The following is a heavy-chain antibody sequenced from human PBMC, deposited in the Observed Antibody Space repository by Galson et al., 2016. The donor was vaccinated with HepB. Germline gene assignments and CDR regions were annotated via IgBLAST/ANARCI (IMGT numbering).Heavy chain of an antibody. CDR1: RFTFENYA. V-gene: IGHV3-23*01. J-gene: IGHJ4*02. CDR2: ISVTGNT. Sequence: SLRLSCAASRFTFENYAMNWVRQAPGKGLEWVSLISVTGNTHYADSVRGRFTISRDNSENTLYLQMDNLRVEDTALYYCARDLDSSGWYEGDWGQGTMVTVSS. CDR3: ARDLDSSGWYEGD. D-gene: IGHD6-19*01.